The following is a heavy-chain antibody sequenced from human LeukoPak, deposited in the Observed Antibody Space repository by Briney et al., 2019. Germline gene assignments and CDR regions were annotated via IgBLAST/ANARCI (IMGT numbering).Heavy chain of an antibody. CDR2: IYPSGST. D-gene: IGHD3-10*01. Sequence: SETLSLTCTVSGGSISSYYWSWIRQPPGKGLEWIGYIYPSGSTKYNPSLKSRVTISVDTSKNQFSLKLSSVTAADTAVYYCAMTTFGEYGYWGQGTLVTVSS. J-gene: IGHJ4*02. CDR1: GGSISSYY. CDR3: AMTTFGEYGY. V-gene: IGHV4-59*12.